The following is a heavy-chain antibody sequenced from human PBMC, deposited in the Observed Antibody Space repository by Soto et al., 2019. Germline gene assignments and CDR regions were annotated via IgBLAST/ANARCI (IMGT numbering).Heavy chain of an antibody. CDR1: GDTFSTHT. V-gene: IGHV1-69*08. D-gene: IGHD2-15*01. Sequence: QVQLVQSGATVKRPGSSVRVSCQASGDTFSTHTITWVRQAPGQGLEWVGRIIPALGITTYAQRFQGRVTISAVRSTSTAYMVLSSLTSDDTALYYCARDQYCSVSSCFGYPDFWGGGTAVIVSS. J-gene: IGHJ6*04. CDR2: IIPALGIT. CDR3: ARDQYCSVSSCFGYPDF.